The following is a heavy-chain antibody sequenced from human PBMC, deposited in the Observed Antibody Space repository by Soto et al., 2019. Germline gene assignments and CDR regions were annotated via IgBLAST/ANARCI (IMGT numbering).Heavy chain of an antibody. Sequence: GGSLRLSCAASGFTFSSYGMHWVRQAPGKGLEWVAVISYDGSNKYYADSVKGRFTISRDNSKNTLYLQMNSLRAEDTAVYYCAKEEPEYYFDYWGQGTLVTVSS. V-gene: IGHV3-30*18. CDR2: ISYDGSNK. CDR1: GFTFSSYG. J-gene: IGHJ4*02. CDR3: AKEEPEYYFDY. D-gene: IGHD1-26*01.